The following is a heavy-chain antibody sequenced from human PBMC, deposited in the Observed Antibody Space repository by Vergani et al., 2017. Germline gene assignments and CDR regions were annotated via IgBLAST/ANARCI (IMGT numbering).Heavy chain of an antibody. CDR3: ARPHXRHYTAAGTGAFDY. Sequence: QVQLQESGPGLVKPSETLSLTCTVSGGSISSSSYYWGWIRQPPGKGLEWIGSIYYSGSTYYNPSLKSRVTISVDTSKNQFSLKLSSVTAADTAVYYCARPHXRHYTAAGTGAFDYWGQGTLVTVSS. V-gene: IGHV4-39*01. J-gene: IGHJ4*02. CDR1: GGSISSSSYY. CDR2: IYYSGST. D-gene: IGHD6-13*01.